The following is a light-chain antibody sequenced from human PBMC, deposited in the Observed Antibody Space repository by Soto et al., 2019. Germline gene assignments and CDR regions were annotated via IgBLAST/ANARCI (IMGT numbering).Light chain of an antibody. V-gene: IGKV3-20*01. CDR2: GAS. CDR1: QSVSSSY. Sequence: EIVLTQSPGNLSLSPGERATLSCRASQSVSSSYFAWYQQKPGQAPRLLIYGASTRATGIPDRFSGSGSGTDFTLTISRLEPEDFAVYYCQQYGSSRLTFGGGTKVEIK. CDR3: QQYGSSRLT. J-gene: IGKJ4*01.